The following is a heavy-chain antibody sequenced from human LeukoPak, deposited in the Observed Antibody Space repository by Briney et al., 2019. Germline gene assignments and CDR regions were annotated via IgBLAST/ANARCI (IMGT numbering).Heavy chain of an antibody. CDR3: ARVTVAGIYYYYYMDV. V-gene: IGHV3-74*01. CDR2: INFDGSSS. Sequence: GGSLRLSCAASGFTFTSYWMHWVRQAPGKGLVWVSRINFDGSSSTYADSVKGRFTISRDNSKNTLYLQMNSLRAEDTAVYYCARVTVAGIYYYYYMDVWGKGTTVTVSS. D-gene: IGHD6-19*01. J-gene: IGHJ6*03. CDR1: GFTFTSYW.